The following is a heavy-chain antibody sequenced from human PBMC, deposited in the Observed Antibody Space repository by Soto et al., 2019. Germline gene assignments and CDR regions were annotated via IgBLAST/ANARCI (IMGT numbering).Heavy chain of an antibody. D-gene: IGHD5-18*01. CDR3: ARAFSYGSYWYFDL. CDR1: VYTFTSFG. CDR2: ISVNNGNT. V-gene: IGHV1-18*01. J-gene: IGHJ2*01. Sequence: ASVKVSCKASVYTFTSFGITWVRQAPGQGLEWMGWISVNNGNTNYAQKFQGRVTMTTDTSTNTAYMELWTLRSDDTAAYYCARAFSYGSYWYFDLWGRGTLVTVSS.